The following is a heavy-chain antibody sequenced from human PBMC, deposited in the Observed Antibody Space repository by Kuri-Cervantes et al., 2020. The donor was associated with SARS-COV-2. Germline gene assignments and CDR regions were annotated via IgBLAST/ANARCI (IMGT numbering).Heavy chain of an antibody. CDR2: ISSSSSYI. V-gene: IGHV3-21*01. J-gene: IGHJ6*03. D-gene: IGHD6-13*01. CDR3: ARYSSLPRGGYMDV. Sequence: GALKISCAASGFTFDDYTMHWVRQAPGKGLEWVSSISSSSSYIYYADSVKGRFTISRDNAKNSLYLQMNSLRAEDTAVYYCARYSSLPRGGYMDVWGKGTTVTVSS. CDR1: GFTFDDYT.